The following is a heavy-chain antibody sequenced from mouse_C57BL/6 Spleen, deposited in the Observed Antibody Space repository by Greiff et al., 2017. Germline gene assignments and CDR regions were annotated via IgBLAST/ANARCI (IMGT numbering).Heavy chain of an antibody. D-gene: IGHD1-1*01. CDR3: GITTVVGDFAY. CDR2: IYPRSGNT. CDR1: GYTFTSYG. J-gene: IGHJ3*01. V-gene: IGHV1-81*01. Sequence: VQLQQSGAELARPGASVKLSCKASGYTFTSYGISWVKQRTGQGLEWIGEIYPRSGNTYYNEKFKGKATLTADKSSSTAYMELRSLTSEDSAVYFCGITTVVGDFAYWGQGTLVTVSA.